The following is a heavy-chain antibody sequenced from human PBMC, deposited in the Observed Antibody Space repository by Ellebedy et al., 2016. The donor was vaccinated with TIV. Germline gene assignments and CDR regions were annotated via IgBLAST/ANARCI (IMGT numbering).Heavy chain of an antibody. D-gene: IGHD3-10*01. CDR3: ARGRYYYGSGSGGYYGMDV. CDR1: GGSFSGYY. Sequence: SETLSLTXAVYGGSFSGYYWSWIRQPPGKGLEWIGEINHSGSTNYNPSLKSRVTISVDTSKNQFSLKLSSVTAADTAVYYCARGRYYYGSGSGGYYGMDVWGQGTTVTVSS. V-gene: IGHV4-34*01. CDR2: INHSGST. J-gene: IGHJ6*02.